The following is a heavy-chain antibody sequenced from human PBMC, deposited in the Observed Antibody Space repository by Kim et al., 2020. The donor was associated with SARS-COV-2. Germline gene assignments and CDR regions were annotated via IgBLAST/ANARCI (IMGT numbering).Heavy chain of an antibody. D-gene: IGHD3-16*01. Sequence: SYADSVKVRFTISRDNAKNTLYLQMNSLRAEDTAVYYCARDWGYPYYFDYWGQGTLVTVSS. J-gene: IGHJ4*02. CDR3: ARDWGYPYYFDY. V-gene: IGHV3-74*01.